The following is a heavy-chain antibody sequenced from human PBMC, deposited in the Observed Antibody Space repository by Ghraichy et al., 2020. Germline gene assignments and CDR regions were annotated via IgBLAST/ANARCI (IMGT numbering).Heavy chain of an antibody. J-gene: IGHJ4*02. CDR1: GFTFSSYA. CDR2: ISGSGGST. V-gene: IGHV3-23*01. CDR3: ANSYCTNGVCYTAYFDY. Sequence: GGSLRLSCAASGFTFSSYAMSWVRQAPGKGLEWVSAISGSGGSTYYADSVKGRFTISRDNSKNTLYLQMNSLRAEDTAVYYCANSYCTNGVCYTAYFDYWGQGTLVTVSS. D-gene: IGHD2-8*01.